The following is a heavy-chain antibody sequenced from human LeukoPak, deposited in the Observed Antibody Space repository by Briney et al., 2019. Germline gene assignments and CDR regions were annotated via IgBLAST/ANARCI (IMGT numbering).Heavy chain of an antibody. CDR2: IIPIFGTA. D-gene: IGHD3-22*01. CDR1: GGTFSSYA. Sequence: GASVKVSCKASGGTFSSYAISWVRQAPGQGLEWMGGIIPIFGTANYAQKFQGRVTITADESTSTAYMELSSLRSEDTAVYYCARDPRRDYYDSSGEHYYYYGMDVWGQGTTVTVSS. V-gene: IGHV1-69*13. J-gene: IGHJ6*02. CDR3: ARDPRRDYYDSSGEHYYYYGMDV.